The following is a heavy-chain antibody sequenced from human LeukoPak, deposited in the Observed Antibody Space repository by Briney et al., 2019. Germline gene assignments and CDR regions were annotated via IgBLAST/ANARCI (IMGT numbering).Heavy chain of an antibody. CDR2: INPSGGST. Sequence: ASVKVSCKVSGYTLTELSMHWVRQAPGQGLEWMGIINPSGGSTSYAQKFQGRVTMTRDTSTSTVYMELSSLRSEDTAVYYCARWGQQLVFDYWGQGTLVTVSS. V-gene: IGHV1-46*01. D-gene: IGHD6-13*01. J-gene: IGHJ4*02. CDR1: GYTLTELS. CDR3: ARWGQQLVFDY.